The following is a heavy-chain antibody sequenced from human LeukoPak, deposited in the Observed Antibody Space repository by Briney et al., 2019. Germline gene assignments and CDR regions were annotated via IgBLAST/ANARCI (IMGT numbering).Heavy chain of an antibody. Sequence: ASVKVSCKASGYTFTGYYMHWVRQAPGQGLEWMGWINPNSGGTNYAQKFQGRVTMTRDTSISTAYMELTRLRSDDTAVYYCARGGLRVMVYRLYYMDVWGKGTAVTISS. CDR1: GYTFTGYY. V-gene: IGHV1-2*02. D-gene: IGHD2-8*01. CDR2: INPNSGGT. CDR3: ARGGLRVMVYRLYYMDV. J-gene: IGHJ6*03.